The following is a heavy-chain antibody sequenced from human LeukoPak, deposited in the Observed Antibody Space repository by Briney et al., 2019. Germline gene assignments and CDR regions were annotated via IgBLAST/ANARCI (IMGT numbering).Heavy chain of an antibody. CDR2: IYYSGST. CDR1: GGSISSGDYY. CDR3: AREISRYCSGGSCSYYFDY. Sequence: SETLSLTCTVSGGSISSGDYYWSWIRQPPGKGLEWIGYIYYSGSTYYNPSLKSRVTISVDTSKNQFSLKLSSVTAADTAVYYCAREISRYCSGGSCSYYFDYWGQGTLVTVSS. V-gene: IGHV4-30-4*01. D-gene: IGHD2-15*01. J-gene: IGHJ4*02.